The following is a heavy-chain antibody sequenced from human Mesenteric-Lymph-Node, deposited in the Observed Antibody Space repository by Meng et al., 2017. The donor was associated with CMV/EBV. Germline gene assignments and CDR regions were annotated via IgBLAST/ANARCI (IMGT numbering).Heavy chain of an antibody. Sequence: SVKVSCKASGGTFSSYAISWVRQAPGQGLEWMGGIIPIFGTANYAQKFQGRVTITTDESTSTAYMELSSLRSEDTAVYYCARGEYCSGDCFYHFGMDVWGQGTTVTVSS. J-gene: IGHJ6*02. CDR3: ARGEYCSGDCFYHFGMDV. D-gene: IGHD2-15*01. V-gene: IGHV1-69*05. CDR2: IIPIFGTA. CDR1: GGTFSSYA.